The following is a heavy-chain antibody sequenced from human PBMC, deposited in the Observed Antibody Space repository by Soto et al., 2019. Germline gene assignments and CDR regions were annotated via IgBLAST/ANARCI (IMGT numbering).Heavy chain of an antibody. CDR1: GGSVSSGSYY. D-gene: IGHD3-9*01. Sequence: QVQLQESGPGLVKPSETLSLTCTVSGGSVSSGSYYWSWIRQPPGKGLEWIGYIYYSGSTNYNPSLKSRVTISVDTSKNQFSLKPSSVTAADTAVYYCARGDYDILTGYYFWGQGTLVTVSS. CDR3: ARGDYDILTGYYF. J-gene: IGHJ4*02. CDR2: IYYSGST. V-gene: IGHV4-61*01.